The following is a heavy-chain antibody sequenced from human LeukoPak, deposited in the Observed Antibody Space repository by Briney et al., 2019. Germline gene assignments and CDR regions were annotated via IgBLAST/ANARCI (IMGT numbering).Heavy chain of an antibody. Sequence: GASVKVSCTASGYTFTSYGISWVRQAPGQGLEWMGWISAYNGNTNYAQKLQGRVTMTTDTSTSAAYMELRSLRSDDTAVYYCARDPGYGDFLNFDYWGQGTLVTVSS. D-gene: IGHD4-17*01. CDR3: ARDPGYGDFLNFDY. V-gene: IGHV1-18*01. CDR1: GYTFTSYG. J-gene: IGHJ4*02. CDR2: ISAYNGNT.